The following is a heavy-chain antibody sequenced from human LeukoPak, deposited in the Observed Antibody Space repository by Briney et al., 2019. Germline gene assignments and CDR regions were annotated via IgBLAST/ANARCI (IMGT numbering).Heavy chain of an antibody. CDR1: GFTVSSNY. V-gene: IGHV3-66*01. Sequence: GGSLRLSCAASGFTVSSNYMSWVRQAPGKGLEWVSVIYSGGSTYYADSVKGRFTISRDNSKNTLYLQMNSLRAEDTAVYYCARDLVNRGELVTVTGGVWGQGTLVTVSS. D-gene: IGHD3-10*01. CDR3: ARDLVNRGELVTVTGGV. J-gene: IGHJ4*02. CDR2: IYSGGST.